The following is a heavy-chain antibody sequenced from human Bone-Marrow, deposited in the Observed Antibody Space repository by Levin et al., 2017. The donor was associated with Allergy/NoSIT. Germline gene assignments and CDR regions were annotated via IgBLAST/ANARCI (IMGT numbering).Heavy chain of an antibody. D-gene: IGHD2-8*01. CDR2: ISYIGST. CDR3: ARRHGTATYGRDNYFDY. J-gene: IGHJ4*02. Sequence: SCTVSGGFMVNYYWSWIRQPPGQGLEWIGYISYIGSTDYSPSLKSRVTVSLDMSKNQFSLSLSSVTAADTAVYYCARRHGTATYGRDNYFDYWGQGILVTVSS. CDR1: GGFMVNYY. V-gene: IGHV4-59*08.